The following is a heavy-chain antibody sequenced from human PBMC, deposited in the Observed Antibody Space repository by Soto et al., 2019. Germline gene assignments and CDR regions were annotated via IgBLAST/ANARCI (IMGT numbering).Heavy chain of an antibody. D-gene: IGHD6-19*01. Sequence: GSLRLSCAASGFTFSSYAMHWVRQAPGKGLEWVAVISYDGSNKYYADSVKGRFTISRDNSKNTLYLQMNSLRAEDTAVYYCARDPLPHSSGFVWLDYWGQGTLVTVSS. J-gene: IGHJ4*02. CDR3: ARDPLPHSSGFVWLDY. CDR1: GFTFSSYA. CDR2: ISYDGSNK. V-gene: IGHV3-30-3*01.